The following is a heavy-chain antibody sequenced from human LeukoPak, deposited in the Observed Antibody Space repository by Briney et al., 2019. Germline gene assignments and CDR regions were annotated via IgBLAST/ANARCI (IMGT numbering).Heavy chain of an antibody. D-gene: IGHD1-26*01. CDR3: ARDSFIVVDDAFEI. Sequence: PSETLSLTCTVSGGSISSSSYYWGWIRQPPGKGLEWIGTISYSGTTYYNPSLKSRLTISVDTSKNQFSLKLSSVTAADTAVYYCARDSFIVVDDAFEIWGQGTMVTVSS. J-gene: IGHJ3*02. V-gene: IGHV4-39*07. CDR1: GGSISSSSYY. CDR2: ISYSGTT.